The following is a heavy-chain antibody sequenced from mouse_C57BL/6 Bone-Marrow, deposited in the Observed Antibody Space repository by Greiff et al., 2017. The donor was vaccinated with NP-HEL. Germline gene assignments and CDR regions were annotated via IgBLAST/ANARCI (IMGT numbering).Heavy chain of an antibody. CDR2: IDPSDSYT. J-gene: IGHJ1*03. Sequence: VQLQQPGAELVMPGASVKLSCKASGYTFTSYWMHWVKQRPGQGLEWIGEIDPSDSYTNSNQKFKGKSTLTVDKSSSTAYMQLSSLTSEDSAVYYCARDRDFDVWGTGTTVTVSS. CDR1: GYTFTSYW. V-gene: IGHV1-69*01. CDR3: ARDRDFDV.